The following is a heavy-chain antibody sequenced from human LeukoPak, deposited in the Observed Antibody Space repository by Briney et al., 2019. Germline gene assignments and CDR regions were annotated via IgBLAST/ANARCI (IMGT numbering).Heavy chain of an antibody. CDR3: ARGQWLLYYFDY. D-gene: IGHD6-19*01. Sequence: GGSLRLSYAASGFTFDDYGMSWVRHAPGKGLEWVSGINWNGGSTGYTDSVKGRFTISRDNAKNSLYLQMNSLRAEDTALYYCARGQWLLYYFDYWGQGTLVTVSS. CDR1: GFTFDDYG. V-gene: IGHV3-20*03. CDR2: INWNGGST. J-gene: IGHJ4*02.